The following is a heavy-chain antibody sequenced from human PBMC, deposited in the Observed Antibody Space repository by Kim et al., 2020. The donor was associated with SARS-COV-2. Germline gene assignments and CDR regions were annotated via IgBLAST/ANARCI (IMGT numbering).Heavy chain of an antibody. CDR1: GGSFSGYY. CDR3: ARGRGTMIVVVIPIRYNWFDP. CDR2: INHSGST. V-gene: IGHV4-34*01. Sequence: SETLSLTCAVYGGSFSGYYWSWIRQPPGKGLESIGEINHSGSTNYNPSLKSRVTISVDTSKNQFSLKLSSVTAADTAVYYCARGRGTMIVVVIPIRYNWFDPWGQGTLVTVSS. J-gene: IGHJ5*02. D-gene: IGHD3-22*01.